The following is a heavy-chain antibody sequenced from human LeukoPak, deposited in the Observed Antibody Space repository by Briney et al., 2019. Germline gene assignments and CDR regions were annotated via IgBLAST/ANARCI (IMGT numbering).Heavy chain of an antibody. CDR2: ISYSENT. CDR3: ARRRPAAMEDF. Sequence: SETLSLTCTVSGGSISSSPYYWGWIRQPPGKGLEWIATISYSENTYYNPSLKSRVTISVDTSKNQFSLSLTSVTAADTAVYYCARRRPAAMEDFWGQGTLVTVSS. CDR1: GGSISSSPYY. V-gene: IGHV4-39*01. J-gene: IGHJ4*02. D-gene: IGHD2-2*01.